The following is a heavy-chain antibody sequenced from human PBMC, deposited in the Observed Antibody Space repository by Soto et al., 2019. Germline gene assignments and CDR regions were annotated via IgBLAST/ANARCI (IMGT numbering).Heavy chain of an antibody. Sequence: QVQLVQSGAEVKKPGASVKVSCKASGYTFTSYDINWVRQATGQGLEWMGRMNPNSGNTGYAQKFQGRVTMTRNTSISTAYMELSSLRSEDTAVYYCARGRIDCSSTSCYDRNWFDPWGQGTLVTVSS. CDR2: MNPNSGNT. V-gene: IGHV1-8*01. CDR1: GYTFTSYD. D-gene: IGHD2-2*01. CDR3: ARGRIDCSSTSCYDRNWFDP. J-gene: IGHJ5*02.